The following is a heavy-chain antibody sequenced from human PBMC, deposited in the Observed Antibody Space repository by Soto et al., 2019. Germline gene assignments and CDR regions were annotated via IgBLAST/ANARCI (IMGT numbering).Heavy chain of an antibody. Sequence: GGSLILSCAASGFTFSSYAMSWVRQAPGKGLEWVSAISGSGGSTYYADSVKGRFTISRDNSKNTLYLQMNSLRAEDTAVYYCAKDDYYGSGSFIFDYWGQGTLVTVSS. CDR3: AKDDYYGSGSFIFDY. V-gene: IGHV3-23*01. D-gene: IGHD3-10*01. CDR2: ISGSGGST. J-gene: IGHJ4*02. CDR1: GFTFSSYA.